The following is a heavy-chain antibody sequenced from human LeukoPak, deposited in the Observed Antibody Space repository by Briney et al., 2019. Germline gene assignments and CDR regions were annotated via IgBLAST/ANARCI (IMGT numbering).Heavy chain of an antibody. CDR2: ISGSGGST. CDR3: AKALRSQRDIVVVVAAVPLDY. V-gene: IGHV3-23*01. J-gene: IGHJ4*02. CDR1: GFTFSSYA. Sequence: GGSLRLSCAASGFTFSSYAMSWVRQAPGKGLEWVSAISGSGGSTYYAGSVKGRFTISRDNSKNTLYLQMNSLRAEDTAVYYCAKALRSQRDIVVVVAAVPLDYWGQGTLVTVSS. D-gene: IGHD2-15*01.